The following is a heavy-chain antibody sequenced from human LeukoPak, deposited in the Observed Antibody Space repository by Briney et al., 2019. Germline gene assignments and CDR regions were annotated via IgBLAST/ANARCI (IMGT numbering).Heavy chain of an antibody. CDR2: INHSAGT. CDR1: GGSFSGYY. J-gene: IGHJ6*02. CDR3: ARGVPQYFYYGMDV. V-gene: IGHV4-34*01. Sequence: SETLSLTCAVYGGSFSGYYWSWIRQPPGKGLEWIGEINHSAGTKHNPSLKSRVTISLDTSKNQFSLRLYSVTAADTAVYYCARGVPQYFYYGMDVWGQGTTVTVSS.